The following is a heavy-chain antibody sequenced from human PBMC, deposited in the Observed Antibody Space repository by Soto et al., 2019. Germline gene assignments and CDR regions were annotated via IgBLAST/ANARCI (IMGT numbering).Heavy chain of an antibody. V-gene: IGHV4-59*08. CDR1: GGSISSYY. Sequence: QVQLQESGPGLVKPSETLSLTCTVSGGSISSYYWSWIRQPPGKGLEWIGYIYYSGSTNYNPSLNSRVHLSVDTSKNQFALKLSSVTAPDTAVYYCASPQDQAARAFDIWGQGTMVTVSS. D-gene: IGHD6-25*01. J-gene: IGHJ3*02. CDR3: ASPQDQAARAFDI. CDR2: IYYSGST.